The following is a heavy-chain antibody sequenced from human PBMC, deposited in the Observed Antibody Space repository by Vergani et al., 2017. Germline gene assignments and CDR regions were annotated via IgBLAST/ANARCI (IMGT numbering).Heavy chain of an antibody. J-gene: IGHJ6*03. Sequence: QVQLVESGGNLVQPGRSLRLSCAAAGFKFSNFGMHWVRQVPGKGLEWVAFISYNGGNQYYADSVQGRFTTSRENTKNILYLQMSSLRVEDTALYYCTRDVADTHSSIWPLNYHYFMDVWGEGTTVTVSS. CDR3: TRDVADTHSSIWPLNYHYFMDV. V-gene: IGHV3-33*05. D-gene: IGHD6-13*01. CDR1: GFKFSNFG. CDR2: ISYNGGNQ.